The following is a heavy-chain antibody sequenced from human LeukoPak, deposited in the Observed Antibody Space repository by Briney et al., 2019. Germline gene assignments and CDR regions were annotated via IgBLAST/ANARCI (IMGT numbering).Heavy chain of an antibody. D-gene: IGHD2-8*01. CDR2: MYYTGNT. V-gene: IGHV4-39*07. Sequence: SETLSFTCTVSGDSISSRSYSWGWIRQPPGKGLEWIGSMYYTGNTDYNPSLKSRLTMSVDTSKNQFSLKLSSVTAADTAVYFCAKGYTNGVNQEVWLDPWGQGTLVTVSS. CDR3: AKGYTNGVNQEVWLDP. J-gene: IGHJ5*02. CDR1: GDSISSRSYS.